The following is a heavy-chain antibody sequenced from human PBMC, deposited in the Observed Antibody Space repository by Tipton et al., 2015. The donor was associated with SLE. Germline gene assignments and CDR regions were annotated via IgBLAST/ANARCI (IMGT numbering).Heavy chain of an antibody. CDR1: GGSISSYY. J-gene: IGHJ4*02. CDR3: ASWSPERTSGWSRLDY. D-gene: IGHD6-19*01. V-gene: IGHV4-59*01. CDR2: IYYSGST. Sequence: TLSLTCTVSGGSISSYYWSWIRQPPGKGLEWIGYIYYSGSTNYNPSLKSRVTISVDTSKKQFSLKLSSVTAADTAVYYCASWSPERTSGWSRLDYWGQGTLVTVSS.